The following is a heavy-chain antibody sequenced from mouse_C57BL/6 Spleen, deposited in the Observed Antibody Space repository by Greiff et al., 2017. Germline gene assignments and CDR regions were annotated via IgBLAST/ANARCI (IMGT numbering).Heavy chain of an antibody. CDR1: GYTFTSYW. Sequence: QVQLQQSGAELVRPGSSVKLSCKASGYTFTSYWMHWVKQRPIQGLEWIGNIHPSDSETHYNQKFKDKATLTVDKSSSTAYMQLSSLTSEDSAVYYCARQGAQAYAMDYWGQGTSVTVSS. D-gene: IGHD3-2*02. CDR2: IHPSDSET. J-gene: IGHJ4*01. CDR3: ARQGAQAYAMDY. V-gene: IGHV1-52*01.